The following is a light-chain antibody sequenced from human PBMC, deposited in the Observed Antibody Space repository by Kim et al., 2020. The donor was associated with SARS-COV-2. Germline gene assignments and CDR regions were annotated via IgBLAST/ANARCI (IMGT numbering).Light chain of an antibody. CDR1: QSILYSSNNKNY. CDR2: WAS. Sequence: DIVMTQSPDSLAVSLGERATNNCKSSQSILYSSNNKNYLTWYQQKPGHPPKALIYWASIRKSGVPDRFSGSGSGTDFTLTISSLQAEDVSVYYCQQSYSTPLTFGGGTKVDIK. J-gene: IGKJ4*01. V-gene: IGKV4-1*01. CDR3: QQSYSTPLT.